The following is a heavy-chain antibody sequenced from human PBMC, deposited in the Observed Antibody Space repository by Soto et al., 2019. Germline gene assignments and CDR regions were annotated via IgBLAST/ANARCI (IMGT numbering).Heavy chain of an antibody. CDR3: ARRGAWFDP. J-gene: IGHJ5*02. CDR2: ISSSGSTI. V-gene: IGHV3-48*03. CDR1: GLTFSSYE. Sequence: GGSLRLSCAASGLTFSSYEMNWVRQAPGKGLEWVSYISSSGSTIYYTDSVKGRFTSSRDNAKNSLYLQMNSLRAEDTAVYYCARRGAWFDPWGQGTLVTVSS.